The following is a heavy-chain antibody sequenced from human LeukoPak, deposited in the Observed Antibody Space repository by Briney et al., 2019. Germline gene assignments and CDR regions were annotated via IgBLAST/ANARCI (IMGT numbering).Heavy chain of an antibody. CDR1: GGSFNGYY. J-gene: IGHJ5*02. CDR3: ARGLRFPGKGYCSGGSCCPDP. CDR2: INHSGST. Sequence: PSETLSLTCAVYGGSFNGYYWSWIRQPPGKGLEWIGEINHSGSTNYNPSLKSRVTISVDTSKNQFSLKLSSVTAADTAVYYCARGLRFPGKGYCSGGSCCPDPWGQGTLVTVSS. D-gene: IGHD2-15*01. V-gene: IGHV4-34*01.